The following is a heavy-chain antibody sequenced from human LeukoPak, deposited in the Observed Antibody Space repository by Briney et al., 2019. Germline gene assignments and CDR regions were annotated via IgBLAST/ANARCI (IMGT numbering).Heavy chain of an antibody. J-gene: IGHJ4*02. CDR2: IHNDGST. CDR3: TSGSYLRFFDY. V-gene: IGHV3-53*01. Sequence: GGSLRLSCAASGFVVSSNYMNWVRQAPGKGLEWVSFIHNDGSTFYADSVKGRFTISRDNSKNTLYLQMNSLRAEDTAVYYCTSGSYLRFFDYWGQGTLVTVSS. CDR1: GFVVSSNY. D-gene: IGHD1-26*01.